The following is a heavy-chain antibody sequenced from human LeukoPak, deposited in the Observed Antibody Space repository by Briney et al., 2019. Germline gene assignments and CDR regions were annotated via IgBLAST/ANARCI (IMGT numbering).Heavy chain of an antibody. Sequence: PSETLSLTCAVYGGSFSGYYWSWLRQPPGKGLEWIGEINHSGSTNYNPSLKSRVTISVDTSKNQFSLKLSSVTAADTAVYYCASLLRTRYCSGGSCYSRGDNFDYWGQGTLVTVAS. CDR2: INHSGST. V-gene: IGHV4-34*01. CDR1: GGSFSGYY. CDR3: ASLLRTRYCSGGSCYSRGDNFDY. D-gene: IGHD2-15*01. J-gene: IGHJ4*02.